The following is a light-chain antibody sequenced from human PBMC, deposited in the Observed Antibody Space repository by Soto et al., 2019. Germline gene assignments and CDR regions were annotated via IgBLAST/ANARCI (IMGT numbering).Light chain of an antibody. CDR1: QTVSSNY. CDR2: GAS. Sequence: EIVLTQSPGTLSLSPGERATLSCRASQTVSSNYLAWYRQKPGQAPRFLIYGASSRATGIPDRFSGSGSGTDFTLTISRLEPEDFAVYYCQQYGSSPLTFGGGTKVDIK. V-gene: IGKV3-20*01. CDR3: QQYGSSPLT. J-gene: IGKJ4*01.